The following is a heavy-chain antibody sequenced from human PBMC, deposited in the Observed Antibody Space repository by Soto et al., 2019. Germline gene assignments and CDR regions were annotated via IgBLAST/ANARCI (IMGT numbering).Heavy chain of an antibody. V-gene: IGHV4-31*03. CDR3: ARDGRRTAAGDFDY. J-gene: IGHJ4*02. D-gene: IGHD6-13*01. CDR1: GGSISSGGYY. Sequence: SETLSVTCPVSGGSISSGGYYWSWIRQHPGKGLEWIGYIYYSGSTYYNPSLKSRVTISVDTSKNQFSLKLSSVTAADTAVYYCARDGRRTAAGDFDYWDQGTLVTVSS. CDR2: IYYSGST.